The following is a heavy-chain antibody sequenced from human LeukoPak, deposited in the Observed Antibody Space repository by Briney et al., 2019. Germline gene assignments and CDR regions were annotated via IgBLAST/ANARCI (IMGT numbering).Heavy chain of an antibody. CDR1: GFTLSGYW. CDR2: INSDGSST. Sequence: PGGSLRLSCAASGFTLSGYWMHWVRQAPGKGLVWVSRINSDGSSTSYADSVKGRFTISRDNAKNTLYLQMNSLRAEDTAVYYCARGKRGYSYGFDYWGQGALVTVSS. CDR3: ARGKRGYSYGFDY. V-gene: IGHV3-74*01. J-gene: IGHJ4*02. D-gene: IGHD5-18*01.